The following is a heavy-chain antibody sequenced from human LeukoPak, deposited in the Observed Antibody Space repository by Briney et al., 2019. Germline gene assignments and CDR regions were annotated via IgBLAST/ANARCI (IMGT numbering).Heavy chain of an antibody. D-gene: IGHD3-10*01. CDR1: GFTFSSYG. Sequence: GGSLRLSCAASGFTFSSYGMHWVRQAPGKGLEWVAVIWYDGSNKYYADSVKGRFTISRDNSKNTLYLQMNSLRAEDTAVYYCARSLITMVRGVPEAFDIWGQGTMVTVSS. CDR2: IWYDGSNK. CDR3: ARSLITMVRGVPEAFDI. J-gene: IGHJ3*02. V-gene: IGHV3-33*01.